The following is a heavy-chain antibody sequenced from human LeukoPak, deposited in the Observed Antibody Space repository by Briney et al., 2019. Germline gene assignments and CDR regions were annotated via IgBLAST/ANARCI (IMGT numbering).Heavy chain of an antibody. CDR3: ARRPAHYYNSLGKSDY. V-gene: IGHV4-34*01. Sequence: SETLSLTCAVYGGSFSGYYWSWIRQPPGKGLEWIGEINQSGSANYNPSLKGRVSMSVDTSKSQFSLNLNSVTAADTAVYYCARRPAHYYNSLGKSDYWGRGTLVTVSS. J-gene: IGHJ4*02. CDR2: INQSGSA. D-gene: IGHD3-22*01. CDR1: GGSFSGYY.